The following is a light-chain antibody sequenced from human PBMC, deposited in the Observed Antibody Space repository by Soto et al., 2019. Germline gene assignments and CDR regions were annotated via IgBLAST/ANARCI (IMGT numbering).Light chain of an antibody. CDR2: GAS. CDR1: QGVSSN. J-gene: IGKJ3*01. CDR3: QQYDNRPPFT. V-gene: IGKV3-15*01. Sequence: EVAMTQSPATLSVSPGERAILSCRTSQGVSSNLAWYQQKPGLPPRLLIYGASTRATGIPARFSGSGSGTEFTLNISSLQSEDFAVYYCQQYDNRPPFTFGPGTKVDI.